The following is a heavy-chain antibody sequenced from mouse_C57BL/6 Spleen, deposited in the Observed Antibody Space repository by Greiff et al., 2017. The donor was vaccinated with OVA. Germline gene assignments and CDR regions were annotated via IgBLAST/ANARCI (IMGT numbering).Heavy chain of an antibody. CDR3: ARRIYYDSFDY. J-gene: IGHJ2*01. V-gene: IGHV1-69*01. D-gene: IGHD2-4*01. Sequence: QVQLQQPGAELVMPGASVKLSCKASGYTFTSYWMHWVKQRPGQGLEWIGEIDPSDSYTNYNQKFKGKSTLTVDKSSSTAYMQLSSLTSEDSAVYYCARRIYYDSFDYWGQGTTLTVSS. CDR1: GYTFTSYW. CDR2: IDPSDSYT.